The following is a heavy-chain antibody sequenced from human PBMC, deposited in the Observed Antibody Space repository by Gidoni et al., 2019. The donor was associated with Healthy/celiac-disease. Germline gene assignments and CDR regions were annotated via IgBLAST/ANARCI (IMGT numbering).Heavy chain of an antibody. J-gene: IGHJ3*02. CDR1: GGSISSYY. CDR2: IYYSGGT. Sequence: QVQLQESGPGLVKPSETLSLTSTVSGGSISSYYWSWIRQPPGKGLEWSGHIYYSGGTNYNPSLKSRVTITVDTSKNQFSLKLSSVTAADTAVYYCAREPVGAPFADIWGQGTMVTVSS. CDR3: AREPVGAPFADI. V-gene: IGHV4-59*01. D-gene: IGHD1-26*01.